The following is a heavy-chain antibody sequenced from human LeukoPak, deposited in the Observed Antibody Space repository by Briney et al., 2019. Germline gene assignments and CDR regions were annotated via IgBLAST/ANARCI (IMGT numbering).Heavy chain of an antibody. V-gene: IGHV3-7*03. CDR3: ARDRAYGSGSYYNDLD. CDR1: GFTFSSYW. D-gene: IGHD3-10*01. J-gene: IGHJ4*02. Sequence: GGSLRLSCAASGFTFSSYWMSWVRQAPGKGLEWVANIKQDGSEKYYVDSVKGRFTISRDNAKNSLYLQMSSLRAEDTAVYYCARDRAYGSGSYYNDLDWGQGTLVTVSS. CDR2: IKQDGSEK.